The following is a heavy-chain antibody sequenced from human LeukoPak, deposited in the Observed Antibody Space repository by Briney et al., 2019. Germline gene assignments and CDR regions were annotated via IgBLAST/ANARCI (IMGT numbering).Heavy chain of an antibody. CDR2: ISTGSTTI. V-gene: IGHV3-48*02. CDR3: WLRGPTWGEA. J-gene: IGHJ5*02. D-gene: IGHD1-26*01. CDR1: GFTFSTYV. Sequence: PGGSLRLSCAASGFTFSTYVMNWVRQASGKGLEWVSYISTGSTTIYYADSVKGRFTISRDNAKNSLFLQMNSLRDEDTSVYYCWLRGPTWGEAWGQGTLVTVFS.